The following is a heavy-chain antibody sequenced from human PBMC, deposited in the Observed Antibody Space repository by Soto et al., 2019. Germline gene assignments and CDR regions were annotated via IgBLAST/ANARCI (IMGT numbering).Heavy chain of an antibody. CDR1: GGTFSSYA. D-gene: IGHD6-19*01. Sequence: QVQLVQSGAEVKKPGSSVKVSCKASGGTFSSYAINWVRQAPGQGLEWMGGIIPIFGTADYAQKFQGRVTITADESTSPAYRELSSLRSEDTAVYYCARAVAGGVYYYYGMDVWGQGTTVTVSS. J-gene: IGHJ6*02. V-gene: IGHV1-69*12. CDR3: ARAVAGGVYYYYGMDV. CDR2: IIPIFGTA.